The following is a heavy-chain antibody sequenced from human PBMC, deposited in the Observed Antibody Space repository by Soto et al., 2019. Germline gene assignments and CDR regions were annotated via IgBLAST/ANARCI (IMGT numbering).Heavy chain of an antibody. J-gene: IGHJ5*02. Sequence: GESLKISCKGSGYSFTTYWITWVRQVPGKGLEWMGRIDPIDSYANYSPSFQGHVTMSADKSISTAYLQWSSLKASDTAMYYCGRVRVDKAEGWFDPWGQGTLVTAPQ. CDR3: GRVRVDKAEGWFDP. V-gene: IGHV5-10-1*01. CDR2: IDPIDSYA. D-gene: IGHD5-12*01. CDR1: GYSFTTYW.